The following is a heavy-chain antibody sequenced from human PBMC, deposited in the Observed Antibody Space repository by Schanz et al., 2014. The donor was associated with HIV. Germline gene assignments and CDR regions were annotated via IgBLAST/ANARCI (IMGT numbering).Heavy chain of an antibody. CDR2: ISYDGSNK. V-gene: IGHV3-30*18. Sequence: QVQLVESGGGVVQPGTSLRLSCTASGFTFSSYGMHWVRQAPGKGLEWVAGISYDGSNKYYADSVKGRFTISRDNSKNTLYLQMNSLRAEDTAVYYCAKDPNDREKAFDYWGQGTLVTVSS. D-gene: IGHD3-22*01. CDR3: AKDPNDREKAFDY. J-gene: IGHJ4*02. CDR1: GFTFSSYG.